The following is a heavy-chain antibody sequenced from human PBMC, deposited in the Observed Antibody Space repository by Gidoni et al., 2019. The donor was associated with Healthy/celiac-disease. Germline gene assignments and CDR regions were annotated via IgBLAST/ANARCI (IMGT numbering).Heavy chain of an antibody. CDR3: TKASTHSSQSLRNFYRFYMDV. V-gene: IGHV3-9*01. D-gene: IGHD3-3*01. CDR1: GFIWEDYA. Sequence: EEQLVESGGGLVKPGKSLTLACAGPGFIWEDYAIHWVRQPPGKGLEWVSGIDGTGRDIHYADSVEGRFTMSRDNDWKSVYLHLTSPRPEDTALYYCTKASTHSSQSLRNFYRFYMDVWGKGTTVRVSS. J-gene: IGHJ6*04. CDR2: IDGTGRDI.